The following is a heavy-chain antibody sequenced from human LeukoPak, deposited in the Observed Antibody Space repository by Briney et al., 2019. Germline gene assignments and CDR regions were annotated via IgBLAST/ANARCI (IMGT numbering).Heavy chain of an antibody. CDR2: IRYDGSNK. D-gene: IGHD2-8*01. CDR1: GFTFSTYG. V-gene: IGHV3-30*02. J-gene: IGHJ4*02. CDR3: ARDSVYCTNGVCFLSPLDY. Sequence: SGGSLRLSCAASGFTFSTYGMHWVRQAPGKGLEWVAFIRYDGSNKYYADSVKGRFTISRDNAKNSLYLQMNSLRAEDTAVYYCARDSVYCTNGVCFLSPLDYWGQGTLVTVSS.